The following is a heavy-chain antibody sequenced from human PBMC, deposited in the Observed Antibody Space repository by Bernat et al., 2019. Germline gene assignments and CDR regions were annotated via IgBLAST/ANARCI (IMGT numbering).Heavy chain of an antibody. CDR3: ARGTSTSAPYMDV. J-gene: IGHJ6*03. Sequence: EVQLVESGGGVVRPGGSLRLSCAASGFTFDDYGMSWVRRAPGKGLEWVAGTNWNGGSTGYADSVKGRFTISRDNAKTSLYLQMNSLRAEDTAFYYCARGTSTSAPYMDVWGKGTTVTVSS. CDR1: GFTFDDYG. CDR2: TNWNGGST. V-gene: IGHV3-20*04.